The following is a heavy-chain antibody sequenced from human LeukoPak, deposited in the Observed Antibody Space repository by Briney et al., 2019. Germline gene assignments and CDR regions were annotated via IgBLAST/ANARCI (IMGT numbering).Heavy chain of an antibody. V-gene: IGHV4-30-4*01. J-gene: IGHJ4*02. Sequence: SETLSLTCTVSGGSISSGGYYWSWIRQPPGKGLEWIGYIYYSGSTYYNPSLKSRVTISVDTSKNQFSLKLSSVTAADTAVYYCARRNMVRDAFDYWGQGTLVTVSS. CDR3: ARRNMVRDAFDY. D-gene: IGHD3-10*01. CDR1: GGSISSGGYY. CDR2: IYYSGST.